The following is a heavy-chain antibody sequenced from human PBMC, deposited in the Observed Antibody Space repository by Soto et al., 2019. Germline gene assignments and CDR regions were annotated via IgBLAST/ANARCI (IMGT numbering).Heavy chain of an antibody. CDR1: GFTFSRSP. CDR3: ARPVVAGTPDY. J-gene: IGHJ4*02. CDR2: ISADGSSQ. V-gene: IGHV3-30-3*01. Sequence: QVQLVESGGGEVQPGTSLRLSCAASGFTFSRSPMHWVRQAPGKGLDWVGLISADGSSQHYADSVRGRFIISRDNVRSTVSLQMDRLRAEDTAVYYCARPVVAGTPDYWGQGTLVSVSS. D-gene: IGHD2-15*01.